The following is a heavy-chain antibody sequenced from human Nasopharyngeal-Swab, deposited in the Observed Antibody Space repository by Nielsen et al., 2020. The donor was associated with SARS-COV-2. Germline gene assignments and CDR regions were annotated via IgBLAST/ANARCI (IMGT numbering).Heavy chain of an antibody. CDR3: ARGAAAAGYYFDY. J-gene: IGHJ4*02. V-gene: IGHV3-33*01. CDR2: IWYDGSNK. CDR1: GFTFSSYG. Sequence: GESLKISCAASGFTFSSYGMHWVRQAPGKGPEWVAVIWYDGSNKYYADSVKGRFTISRDNSKNTLYLQMNSLRAEDTAVYYCARGAAAAGYYFDYWGQGTLVTVSS. D-gene: IGHD6-13*01.